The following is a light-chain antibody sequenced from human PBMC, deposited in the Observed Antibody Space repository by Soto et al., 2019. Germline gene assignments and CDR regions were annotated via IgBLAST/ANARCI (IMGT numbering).Light chain of an antibody. V-gene: IGKV2-28*01. CDR3: MQPLQTPFT. Sequence: DIVMTQSPLSLSVTPGEPASISCRSSQSLLYSNGNNYLDWYLQKPGQSPQLLIYLGSNRASGVPYRCSGSGAGTEFTLKISSVEAEDVGVYYCMQPLQTPFTFGPGTKVDI. CDR1: QSLLYSNGNNY. J-gene: IGKJ3*01. CDR2: LGS.